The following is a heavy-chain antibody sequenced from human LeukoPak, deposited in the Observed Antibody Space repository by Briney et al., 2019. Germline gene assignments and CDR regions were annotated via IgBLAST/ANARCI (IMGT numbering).Heavy chain of an antibody. CDR3: ARGTYFYDSSGYYPTDS. CDR1: GYTFISYG. J-gene: IGHJ4*02. V-gene: IGHV1-18*01. Sequence: ASVKVSCKASGYTFISYGISWVRQAPGQGLEWMGWINTYNGNTKYAQKFQGRVTMTTDTSTSTTYMELRSLRSDDTAVYYCARGTYFYDSSGYYPTDSWGQGTLVTVSS. D-gene: IGHD3-22*01. CDR2: INTYNGNT.